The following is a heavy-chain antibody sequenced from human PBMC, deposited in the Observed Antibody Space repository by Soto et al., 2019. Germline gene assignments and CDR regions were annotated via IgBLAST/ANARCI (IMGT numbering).Heavy chain of an antibody. D-gene: IGHD3-3*01. J-gene: IGHJ6*03. V-gene: IGHV3-21*01. CDR3: AREVETYYDFWSGYYTSYYYYYMDV. CDR1: GFTFSSYS. CDR2: ISSSSSYI. Sequence: GGSLRLSCAASGFTFSSYSMNWVRQAPGKGLEWVSSISSSSSYIYYADSVKGRFTISRDNAKNSLYLQMNSLRAEDTAVYYCAREVETYYDFWSGYYTSYYYYYMDVWGKWTTVTVSS.